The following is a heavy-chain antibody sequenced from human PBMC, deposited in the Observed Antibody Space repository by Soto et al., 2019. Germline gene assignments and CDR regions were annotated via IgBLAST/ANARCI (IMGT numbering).Heavy chain of an antibody. CDR1: GLTFSNHA. J-gene: IGHJ6*02. CDR2: ISASGGST. D-gene: IGHD2-8*01. V-gene: IGHV3-23*01. Sequence: EVQLLESGGGLVQPGGSLRLSCGASGLTFSNHAMTWVRQAPGKGLEWVSAISASGGSTYYADSVKGRFTISRDNSKNTLYLQMNSLRAEDTAVYYCAKCLYGYYYYGLDFWGQGTTVTVSS. CDR3: AKCLYGYYYYGLDF.